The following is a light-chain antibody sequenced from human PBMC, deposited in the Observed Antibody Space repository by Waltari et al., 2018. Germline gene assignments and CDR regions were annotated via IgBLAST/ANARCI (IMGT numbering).Light chain of an antibody. CDR2: AAS. J-gene: IGKJ3*01. Sequence: DIQMTQSPSSLSASVGDRVTITCRASQSISTYLNWYQQKPGKAPKLLICAASILQSGVPSRFSGSGSGTDFTLTITSLQPEDFATYFCQDLHDYPVFGPGTKVDIK. CDR1: QSISTY. V-gene: IGKV1-39*01. CDR3: QDLHDYPV.